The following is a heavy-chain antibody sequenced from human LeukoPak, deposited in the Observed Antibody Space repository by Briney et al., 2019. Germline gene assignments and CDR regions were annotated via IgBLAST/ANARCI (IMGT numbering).Heavy chain of an antibody. Sequence: GGSLRLSCAASGFTFSSYGMTWVRQAPGKGLEGVSWISSSSSYISYADSVKGRFTISRDDAGNSLYLHMNSLRAEDTAVYYCARVGAYYDSSGYSPIDYWGQGTLVTVSS. CDR1: GFTFSSYG. D-gene: IGHD3-22*01. J-gene: IGHJ4*02. CDR3: ARVGAYYDSSGYSPIDY. CDR2: ISSSSSYI. V-gene: IGHV3-21*01.